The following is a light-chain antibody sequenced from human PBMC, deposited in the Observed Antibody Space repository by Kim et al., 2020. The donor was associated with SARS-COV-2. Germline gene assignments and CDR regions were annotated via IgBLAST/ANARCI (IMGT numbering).Light chain of an antibody. CDR2: EIT. V-gene: IGLV2-8*01. CDR1: SSDFGTYNY. CDR3: TSHANNNYI. J-gene: IGLJ1*01. Sequence: PGQSVAISCSRPSSDFGTYNYVSWYQQHPGKAPKLMIFEITKRPSGVPDRFSASMSGNTASLTISGLQPEDEADYYCTSHANNNYIFGTGTKVTVL.